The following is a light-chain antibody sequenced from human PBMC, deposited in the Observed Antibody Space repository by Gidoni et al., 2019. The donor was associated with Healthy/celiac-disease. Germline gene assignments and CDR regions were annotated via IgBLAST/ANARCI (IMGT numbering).Light chain of an antibody. Sequence: VLTQSPATLSLSPGERATLSCRASQSVSSYLAWYQQKPGQAPRLLIYDASNRATGIPARFSGSGSGTDFTLTISSLEPEDFAVYYCQQRSNWPTFGGGTKVEIK. CDR2: DAS. J-gene: IGKJ4*01. CDR3: QQRSNWPT. CDR1: QSVSSY. V-gene: IGKV3-11*01.